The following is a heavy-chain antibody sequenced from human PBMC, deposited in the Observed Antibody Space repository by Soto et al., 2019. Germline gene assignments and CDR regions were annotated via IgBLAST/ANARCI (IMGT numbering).Heavy chain of an antibody. CDR2: INHSGST. Sequence: PSETLSLTCAVYGGSFSGYSWSWIRQPPGKGLEWIGEINHSGSTNYNPSLKSRVTISVDTSKNQFSLKLSSLTAADTAVYYCARGPRPTRYTVSRYYYFYDMDVWDQGTTVTVSS. CDR1: GGSFSGYS. V-gene: IGHV4-34*01. D-gene: IGHD4-17*01. CDR3: ARGPRPTRYTVSRYYYFYDMDV. J-gene: IGHJ6*02.